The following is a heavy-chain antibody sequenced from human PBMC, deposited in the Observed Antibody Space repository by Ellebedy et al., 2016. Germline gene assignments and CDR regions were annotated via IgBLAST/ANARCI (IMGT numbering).Heavy chain of an antibody. D-gene: IGHD6-13*01. J-gene: IGHJ4*02. CDR3: TSLSSWYSPSIDY. Sequence: GGSLRLXCTASGFTFGDYAMSWFRQAPGKGLEWVGFIRSKAYGGTTEYAASVKGRFTISRDDSKSIAYLQMNSLKTEDTAVYYCTSLSSWYSPSIDYWGQGTLVTVSS. CDR1: GFTFGDYA. CDR2: IRSKAYGGTT. V-gene: IGHV3-49*03.